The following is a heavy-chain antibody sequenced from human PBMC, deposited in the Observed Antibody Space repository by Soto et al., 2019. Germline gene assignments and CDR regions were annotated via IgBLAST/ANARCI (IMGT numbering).Heavy chain of an antibody. J-gene: IGHJ5*02. D-gene: IGHD2-2*01. V-gene: IGHV4-30-2*01. CDR1: GGSVNRGGYS. CDR2: IYRTVQT. CDR3: ARRIVTPSAMFEH. Sequence: PSETLSLTCAVSGGSVNRGGYSCSWILHTPGKGLEWLAYIYRTVQTIYNPSLNSRATISLDEPNNHFSLHLTSVTAADTAVYYCARRIVTPSAMFEHSGQGLLLTVSS.